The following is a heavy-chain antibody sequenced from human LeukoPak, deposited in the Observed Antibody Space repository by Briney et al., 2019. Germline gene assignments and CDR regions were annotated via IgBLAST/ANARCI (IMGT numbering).Heavy chain of an antibody. CDR2: ISTSDAT. CDR3: ARHNGWYDY. Sequence: PGGSLRLSCAASGFTFSSYEMNWVRQAPGKGLEWISYISTSDATMYADPVKGRFTISRDNAKNSLYLQMNSLRAEDTAVYYCARHNGWYDYWRRGTLVTVS. D-gene: IGHD6-19*01. CDR1: GFTFSSYE. J-gene: IGHJ4*02. V-gene: IGHV3-48*03.